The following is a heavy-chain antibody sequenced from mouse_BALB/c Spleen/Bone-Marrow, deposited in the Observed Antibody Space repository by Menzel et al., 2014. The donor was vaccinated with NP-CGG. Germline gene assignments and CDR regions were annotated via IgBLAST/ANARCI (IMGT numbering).Heavy chain of an antibody. CDR1: GFDFSRYW. J-gene: IGHJ2*01. CDR3: ARQGYYGRSDY. V-gene: IGHV4-1*02. D-gene: IGHD1-1*01. Sequence: EVNVVESGGGLVQPGGSLKLSCAASGFDFSRYWMSWVRQAPGKGLKWIGEINPDSSTINYTPSLKDKFIISRDNAKNTLYLQMSKVRSEDTALYYCARQGYYGRSDYWGQGTTLTVSS. CDR2: INPDSSTI.